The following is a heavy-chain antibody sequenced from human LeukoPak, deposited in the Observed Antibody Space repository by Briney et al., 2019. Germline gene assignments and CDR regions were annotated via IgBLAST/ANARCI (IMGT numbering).Heavy chain of an antibody. CDR3: ARGDAFSGDH. J-gene: IGHJ4*01. V-gene: IGHV3-7*04. Sequence: QTGGSLRLSCVASGFTFGNFWMSWVRHSPGRGLEWVANIHPEGDEKYHVESVMGRFTISRDNAESSLFLQMNGLIAEDTAVYYCARGDAFSGDHWGEGTPVTVSS. CDR1: GFTFGNFW. CDR2: IHPEGDEK.